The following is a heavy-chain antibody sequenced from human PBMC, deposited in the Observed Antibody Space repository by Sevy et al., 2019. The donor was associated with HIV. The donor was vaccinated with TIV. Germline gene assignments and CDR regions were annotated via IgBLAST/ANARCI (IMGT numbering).Heavy chain of an antibody. J-gene: IGHJ6*02. CDR3: GRAMDV. V-gene: IGHV3-7*01. CDR1: GFTFSSYW. CDR2: IKQDGSEK. Sequence: GGSLRLSCTASGFTFSSYWMHWVRQAPGKGLEWVANIKQDGSEKYYVDSVKGRLTISRDNAKNSLYLQMNSLRPEDTAVYYCGRAMDVWGQGTTVTVSS.